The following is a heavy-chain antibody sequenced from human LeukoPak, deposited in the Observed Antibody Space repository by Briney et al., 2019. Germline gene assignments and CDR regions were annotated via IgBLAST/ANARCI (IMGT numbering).Heavy chain of an antibody. CDR2: INHSGST. D-gene: IGHD4-23*01. Sequence: SETLSLTCAVYGGSFSGYYWSWIRQPPGKGLEWIGEINHSGSTNYNPSLKSRVTISVGTSKNQFSLKLSSVTAADTAVYYCARVRYGGNSDYWGQGTLVTVSS. J-gene: IGHJ4*02. V-gene: IGHV4-34*01. CDR3: ARVRYGGNSDY. CDR1: GGSFSGYY.